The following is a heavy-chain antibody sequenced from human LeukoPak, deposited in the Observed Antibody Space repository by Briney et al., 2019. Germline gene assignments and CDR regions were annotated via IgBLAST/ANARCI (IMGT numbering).Heavy chain of an antibody. CDR3: ARADGYCSGASCYHSFDY. CDR2: LNYTGST. D-gene: IGHD2-2*03. CDR1: GGSITNYY. J-gene: IGHJ4*02. Sequence: PSETLSLTCTVSGGSITNYYWSWIRQPPGKGLEWDGYLNYTGSTNFNPSLRSRVTISVDTSKNQFSLKLNSVTAADTAMYYCARADGYCSGASCYHSFDYWGQGTLVTVSS. V-gene: IGHV4-59*01.